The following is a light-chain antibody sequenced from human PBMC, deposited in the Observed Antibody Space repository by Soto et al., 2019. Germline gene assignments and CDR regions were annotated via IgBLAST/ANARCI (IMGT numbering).Light chain of an antibody. V-gene: IGLV2-14*01. J-gene: IGLJ1*01. Sequence: QSVLTQPASVSGSPGQSITISCTGTSSDVGGYNYVSWYQQHPGKAPKLMIYEVSNRPSGVSNRSSGSKSGNTASLTISGLQAEAEADYYCSSYTSSTFYVFGTGTKVTVL. CDR2: EVS. CDR3: SSYTSSTFYV. CDR1: SSDVGGYNY.